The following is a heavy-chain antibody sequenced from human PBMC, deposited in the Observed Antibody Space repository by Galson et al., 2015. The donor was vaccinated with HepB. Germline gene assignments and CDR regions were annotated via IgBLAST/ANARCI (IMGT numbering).Heavy chain of an antibody. CDR3: ARAPRYCSSTSCALPYWFDP. V-gene: IGHV3-33*01. D-gene: IGHD2-2*01. CDR1: GFTFSRYG. J-gene: IGHJ5*02. Sequence: SLRLSCAASGFTFSRYGMHWVRQAPGKGLEWVAVIWYDGSNKYYADSVKGRFTISRDNSKNTLYLQMNSLRAEDTAVYYCARAPRYCSSTSCALPYWFDPWGQGTLVTVSS. CDR2: IWYDGSNK.